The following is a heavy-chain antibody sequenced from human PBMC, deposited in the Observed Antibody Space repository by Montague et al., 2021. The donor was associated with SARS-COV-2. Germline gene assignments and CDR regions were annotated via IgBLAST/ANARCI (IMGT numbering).Heavy chain of an antibody. D-gene: IGHD1-26*01. CDR1: GFTVSTNY. J-gene: IGHJ6*02. CDR2: IYSGGDT. Sequence: SLRLSCAASGFTVSTNYMSWVRQAPGKGLEWISVIYSGGDTYYADSVKGRFTISRDNSKNTLYLQMNSLRAEDTAVYYCARGGELRNYGMDVWGQGTTVTVSS. CDR3: ARGGELRNYGMDV. V-gene: IGHV3-53*01.